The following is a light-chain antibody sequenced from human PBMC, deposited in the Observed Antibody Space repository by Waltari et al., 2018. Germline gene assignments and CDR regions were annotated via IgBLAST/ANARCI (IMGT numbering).Light chain of an antibody. J-gene: IGLJ2*01. CDR2: EDT. V-gene: IGLV2-23*01. Sequence: QSALTQPASVSGSPGQSITISCTGTSSDVGSHNLVSWYQHHPGKAPKLMIYEDTKRPAGVSKRFTGSKSGNTAPLTSSGLQAEDEADYYCCSYAGGTASILLGGGTKLTVL. CDR1: SSDVGSHNL. CDR3: CSYAGGTASIL.